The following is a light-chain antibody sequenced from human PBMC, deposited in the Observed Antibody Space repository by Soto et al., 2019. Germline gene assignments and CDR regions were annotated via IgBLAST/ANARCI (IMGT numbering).Light chain of an antibody. CDR2: KAS. CDR1: QSIGSW. Sequence: DIQMTQSPSTLSASVGDRVTITCRASQSIGSWLAWYQQKPGKAPNLLIYKASSLESGDPSRFSGSGSGTEFTVTISSLQPEDFATYYCQQFNSYPWTFGQGTKVDIK. V-gene: IGKV1-5*03. CDR3: QQFNSYPWT. J-gene: IGKJ1*01.